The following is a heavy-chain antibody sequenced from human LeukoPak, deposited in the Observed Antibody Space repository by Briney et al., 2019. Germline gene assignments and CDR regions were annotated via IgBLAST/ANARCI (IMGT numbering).Heavy chain of an antibody. CDR1: GGSFSGYY. Sequence: SETLSLTCAVYGGSFSGYYWSWIRQPPGKGLEWIGEIKHSGSTNYNPSLKSRVTISVDTSKNQFSLKLSSVTAADTAVYCCERARRVSTSSPFRWSLAASNYFDYWGQGTLVTVSS. CDR2: IKHSGST. CDR3: ERARRVSTSSPFRWSLAASNYFDY. V-gene: IGHV4-34*01. D-gene: IGHD6-6*01. J-gene: IGHJ4*02.